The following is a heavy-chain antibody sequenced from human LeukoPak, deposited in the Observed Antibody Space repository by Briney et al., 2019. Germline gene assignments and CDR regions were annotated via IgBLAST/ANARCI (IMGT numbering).Heavy chain of an antibody. CDR1: GFTFGNHG. Sequence: GGSLRLSCVASGFTFGNHGMHWVRQAPGKGLEWVAVISHDGSNSYYADSVKGRFTISRDNPKHTLYLQMNSLRAEDTAVYYCASARELRFLEWFSNWGQGTLVIVSS. V-gene: IGHV3-30*03. J-gene: IGHJ4*02. CDR2: ISHDGSNS. D-gene: IGHD3-3*01. CDR3: ASARELRFLEWFSN.